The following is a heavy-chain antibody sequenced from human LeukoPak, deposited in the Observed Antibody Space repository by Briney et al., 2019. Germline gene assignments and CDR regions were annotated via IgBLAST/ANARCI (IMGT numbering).Heavy chain of an antibody. V-gene: IGHV1-69*05. CDR1: GGTFSSYA. D-gene: IGHD3-22*01. J-gene: IGHJ4*02. Sequence: SVKVSCKASGGTFSSYAISWVRQAPGQGLEWMGRIIPIFGTANYAQKFQGRVTIATDESTSTAYMELSSLRSEDTAVYYCARDYYDSSGYYPTTVYFDYWGQGTLVTVSS. CDR3: ARDYYDSSGYYPTTVYFDY. CDR2: IIPIFGTA.